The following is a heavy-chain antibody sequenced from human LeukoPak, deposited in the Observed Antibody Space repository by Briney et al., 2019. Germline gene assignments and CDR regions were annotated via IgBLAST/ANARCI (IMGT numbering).Heavy chain of an antibody. CDR3: ARLVMDDFWSGYYVK. D-gene: IGHD3-3*01. CDR2: IYPGDSDT. Sequence: GESLKISCKGSGYSFTSQWIGWVRQMPGKGLEWMGIIYPGDSDTRYSPSFQGQVTISADKSISTAYLQWSSLKASDTAMYYCARLVMDDFWSGYYVKWGQGTLVTVSS. J-gene: IGHJ4*02. V-gene: IGHV5-51*01. CDR1: GYSFTSQW.